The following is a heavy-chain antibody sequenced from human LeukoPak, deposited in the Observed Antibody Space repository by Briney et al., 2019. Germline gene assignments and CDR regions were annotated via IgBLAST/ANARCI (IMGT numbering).Heavy chain of an antibody. V-gene: IGHV1-69*04. CDR3: AREEGYCSGGSCYDVDY. CDR1: GGTFSGHA. Sequence: GASVKVSCKASGGTFSGHAISWVRQAPGQGLEWMGRIIPILGIANYAQKFQGRVTITADKSTSTAYMELSSLRSEDTAVYYCAREEGYCSGGSCYDVDYWGQGTLVTVSS. CDR2: IIPILGIA. D-gene: IGHD2-15*01. J-gene: IGHJ4*02.